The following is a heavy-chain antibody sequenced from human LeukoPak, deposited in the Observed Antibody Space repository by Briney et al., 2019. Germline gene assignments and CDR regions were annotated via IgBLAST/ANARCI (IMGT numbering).Heavy chain of an antibody. V-gene: IGHV3-48*03. CDR1: GFTFSSYE. CDR2: ISSSGSTI. CDR3: ARTEMATENGYYYYMDV. J-gene: IGHJ6*03. D-gene: IGHD5-24*01. Sequence: GGSLRLSCAASGFTFSSYEMNWVRQAPGKGLEWVSYISSSGSTIYYADSVKGRFTISRDNSKNTLYLQMGSLRAEDMAVYYCARTEMATENGYYYYMDVWGKGTTVTVSS.